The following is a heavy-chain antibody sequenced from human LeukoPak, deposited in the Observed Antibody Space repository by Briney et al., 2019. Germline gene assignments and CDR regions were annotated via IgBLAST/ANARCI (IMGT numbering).Heavy chain of an antibody. CDR1: GFTFSDYF. V-gene: IGHV3-11*06. CDR3: ARDFCSAGSCYPDN. Sequence: PGGSLRLSCAASGFTFSDYFMSWIRQAPGKGLEGVSYISSSHNYTKYADSVKGRFTISRDNAKNSLYLQMNSLRVEDTAVYYCARDFCSAGSCYPDNWGQGTLVTVSS. D-gene: IGHD2-15*01. CDR2: ISSSHNYT. J-gene: IGHJ4*02.